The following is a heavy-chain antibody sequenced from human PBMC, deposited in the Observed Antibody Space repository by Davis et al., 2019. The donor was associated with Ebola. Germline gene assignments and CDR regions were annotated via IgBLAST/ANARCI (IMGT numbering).Heavy chain of an antibody. CDR3: ARHQGSSWYLGPLAY. CDR1: GYSFTNYW. Sequence: GESLKISCKGSGYSFTNYWISWVRQMPGKGLEWMGRIDPSDSYTSYSPSFQGHVTISADKSVSTAYLQWSSLTASDTAMYYCARHQGSSWYLGPLAYWGQGTLVTVSS. D-gene: IGHD6-13*01. V-gene: IGHV5-10-1*01. CDR2: IDPSDSYT. J-gene: IGHJ4*02.